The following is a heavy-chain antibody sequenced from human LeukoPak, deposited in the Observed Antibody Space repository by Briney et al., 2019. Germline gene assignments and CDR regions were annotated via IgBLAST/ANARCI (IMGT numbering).Heavy chain of an antibody. D-gene: IGHD6-19*01. J-gene: IGHJ4*02. CDR1: GFTFSSYG. V-gene: IGHV3-30*18. CDR2: ISYDGSNK. CDR3: AKDSLGGSGLDY. Sequence: GRSLRLSCGASGFTFSSYGMHWVRHAPGKGLEWVAVISYDGSNKFYAVSVEGRFTISRDNSKNTLYLQMNGLRAEDTAVYYCAKDSLGGSGLDYWGQGTMVTVSS.